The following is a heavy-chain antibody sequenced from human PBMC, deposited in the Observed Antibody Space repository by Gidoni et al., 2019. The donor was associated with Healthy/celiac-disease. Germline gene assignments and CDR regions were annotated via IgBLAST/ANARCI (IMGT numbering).Heavy chain of an antibody. CDR1: GFTFSNAW. CDR2: IKSKTDGGTT. Sequence: EVQLVESGGGLVKTGGSIRLSCAASGFTFSNAWMNWVRQAPGKGLEWVGRIKSKTDGGTTDYAAPVKGRFTISRDDSKNTLYLQMNSLKTEDTAVYYCTTDSGSYYVAYFDYWGQGTLVTVSS. D-gene: IGHD1-26*01. V-gene: IGHV3-15*07. J-gene: IGHJ4*02. CDR3: TTDSGSYYVAYFDY.